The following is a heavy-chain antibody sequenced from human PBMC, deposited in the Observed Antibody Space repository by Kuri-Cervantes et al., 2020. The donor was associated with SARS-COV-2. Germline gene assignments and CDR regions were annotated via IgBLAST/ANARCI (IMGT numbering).Heavy chain of an antibody. CDR1: GFTFNNYA. CDR3: ARERRGGGSPFYYYYMDV. V-gene: IGHV3-30*04. J-gene: IGHJ6*03. CDR2: ISYDGNKK. D-gene: IGHD3-16*01. Sequence: GESLKISCAASGFTFNNYAMHWVRQAPGGGLEWVALISYDGNKKYYADSVKGRYSISRDNSRDTLFLRMDSLQPGDTAVFYCARERRGGGSPFYYYYMDVWGKGTAVTVSS.